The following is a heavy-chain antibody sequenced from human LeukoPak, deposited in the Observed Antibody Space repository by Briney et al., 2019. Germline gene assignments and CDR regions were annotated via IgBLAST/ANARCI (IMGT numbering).Heavy chain of an antibody. CDR2: IGLADDT. Sequence: PGGSLRLSCVASGFSLSNSDLHWVRQATGSGLEWVSAIGLADDTYYSDSVKGRFTISREDAKNSLYLQMNSLRAEDTAVYYCARDLSRADAFDIWGQGTMVTVSS. J-gene: IGHJ3*02. CDR3: ARDLSRADAFDI. CDR1: GFSLSNSD. D-gene: IGHD3-10*01. V-gene: IGHV3-13*01.